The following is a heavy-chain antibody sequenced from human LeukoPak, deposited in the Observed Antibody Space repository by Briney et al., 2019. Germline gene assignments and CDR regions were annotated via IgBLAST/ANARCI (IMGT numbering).Heavy chain of an antibody. D-gene: IGHD2-2*01. CDR3: VSCSSTSCEYPYYYMDV. CDR2: IYHSGST. J-gene: IGHJ6*03. CDR1: GYSISSGYY. Sequence: PSETLSHTSVVSGYSISSGYYWGWIRQPPGKGLEWIGSIYHSGSTYYNPSLKSRVTISVDTSKKQFSLKLSSVTAADTAVYYCVSCSSTSCEYPYYYMDVWGKGTTVTVSS. V-gene: IGHV4-38-2*01.